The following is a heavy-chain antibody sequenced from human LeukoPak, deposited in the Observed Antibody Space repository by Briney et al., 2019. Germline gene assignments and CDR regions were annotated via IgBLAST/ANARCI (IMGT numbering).Heavy chain of an antibody. J-gene: IGHJ6*03. V-gene: IGHV3-23*01. Sequence: GGSLRLSCAASGFTFSTYGMTWVRQALGKGLEWVSAISGSAATTFYADSVKGRFTISRDNSKNTLYLQMSSLRAEDTAVYYCTRLVVVTAITGDYYYYYMDVWGKGTTVTVSS. CDR1: GFTFSTYG. CDR2: ISGSAATT. D-gene: IGHD2-21*02. CDR3: TRLVVVTAITGDYYYYYMDV.